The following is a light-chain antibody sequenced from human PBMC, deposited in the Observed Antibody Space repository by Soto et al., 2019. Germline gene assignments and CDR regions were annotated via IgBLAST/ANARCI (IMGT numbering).Light chain of an antibody. J-gene: IGLJ2*01. CDR2: RNN. CDR3: AAWDDSLSGVV. CDR1: SSNIGTSY. Sequence: QSVLTQPPSASGTPGQRVTISCSGSSSNIGTSYVYWFQQLPGTAPKLLMYRNNQRPSGVPDRFSGSKSGTAGSLAISGLRSEDEGDYYCAAWDDSLSGVVFGGGTKLTVL. V-gene: IGLV1-47*01.